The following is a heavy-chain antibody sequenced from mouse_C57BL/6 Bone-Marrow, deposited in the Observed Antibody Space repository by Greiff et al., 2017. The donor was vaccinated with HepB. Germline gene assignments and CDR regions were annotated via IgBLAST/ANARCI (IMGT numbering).Heavy chain of an antibody. Sequence: VQLQQSGAELVRPGASVKLSCTASGFNIKDDYMHWVKQRPEQGLEWIGWIDPENGDTEYASKFQGKATITADTSSNTAYLQLSSLTSEDTAVYYCTHHYYGSSYWYFDVWGTVTTVTVSS. D-gene: IGHD1-1*01. CDR3: THHYYGSSYWYFDV. CDR1: GFNIKDDY. CDR2: IDPENGDT. J-gene: IGHJ1*03. V-gene: IGHV14-4*01.